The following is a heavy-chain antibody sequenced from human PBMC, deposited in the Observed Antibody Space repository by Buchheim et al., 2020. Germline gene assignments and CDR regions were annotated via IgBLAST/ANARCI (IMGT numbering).Heavy chain of an antibody. CDR2: IWYDGSNK. D-gene: IGHD3-10*01. CDR3: ARDAQRWFREHIIPKGRARGYYYYGMDV. Sequence: QVQLVESGGGVVQPGRSLRLSCAASGFTFSSYGMHWVRQAPGKGLEWVAVIWYDGSNKYYADSVKGRFTIPRDNSKNTLYLQMNSLRAEDTAVYYCARDAQRWFREHIIPKGRARGYYYYGMDVWGQGTT. J-gene: IGHJ6*02. V-gene: IGHV3-33*08. CDR1: GFTFSSYG.